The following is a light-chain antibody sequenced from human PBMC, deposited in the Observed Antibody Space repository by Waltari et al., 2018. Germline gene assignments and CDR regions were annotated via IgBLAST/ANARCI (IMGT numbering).Light chain of an antibody. CDR2: TTN. CDR3: LVYMGSGIWV. J-gene: IGLJ3*02. CDR1: SGSDSSTSY. V-gene: IGLV8-61*01. Sequence: QTVVTQEPSLSVSPGGTVTLTCALSSGSDSSTSYVSWYQQSPGQTPRSLVYTTNIRSSGVPDRFSGSSLGNKAALIITGAQADDECDYYCLVYMGSGIWVFGGGTKLTVL.